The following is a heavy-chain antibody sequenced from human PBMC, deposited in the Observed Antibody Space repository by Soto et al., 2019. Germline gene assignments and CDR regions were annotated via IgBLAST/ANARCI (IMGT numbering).Heavy chain of an antibody. CDR1: GYTCTSYA. Sequence: QVQLVQSGAEVKKPGASVKVSCKASGYTCTSYAMHWVRQAPGQRLEWMGWINAGNGNTKYSQKFQGRVTITSDTSASTAYMELSSLRSEDTAVYYCARDPGYSYGYNWGQGTLVTVSS. CDR3: ARDPGYSYGYN. V-gene: IGHV1-3*01. J-gene: IGHJ4*02. D-gene: IGHD5-18*01. CDR2: INAGNGNT.